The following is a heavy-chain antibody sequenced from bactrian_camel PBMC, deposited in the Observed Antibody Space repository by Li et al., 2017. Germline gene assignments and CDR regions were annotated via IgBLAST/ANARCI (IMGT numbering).Heavy chain of an antibody. Sequence: HVQLVESGGGSVQAGGSLKLSCQGSEHIFNNCGMAWYRQAPGQGGELVATFNLDGTPTYADSVKGRFTISQDNAESIVYLQMDSLKTDDTAVYFCATAYQITVRDRCTYRGQGTQVTVS. J-gene: IGHJ4*01. D-gene: IGHD1*01. CDR3: ATAYQITVRDRCTY. CDR1: EHIFNNCG. V-gene: IGHV3S53*01. CDR2: FNLDGTP.